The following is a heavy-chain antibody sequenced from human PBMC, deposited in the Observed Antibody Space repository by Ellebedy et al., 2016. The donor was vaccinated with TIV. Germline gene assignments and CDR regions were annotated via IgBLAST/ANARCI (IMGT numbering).Heavy chain of an antibody. Sequence: PGGSLRLSCAASGFTFTNAWMNWVRQAPGKGPEWVSYISYSGDLMYYADSVKGRFTTSRDNAENSLYLQMNSLRAEDTAVYYCARLGVIAAAGASDYWGQGTLVIVSS. CDR3: ARLGVIAAAGASDY. V-gene: IGHV3-11*01. J-gene: IGHJ4*02. CDR2: ISYSGDLM. CDR1: GFTFTNAW. D-gene: IGHD6-13*01.